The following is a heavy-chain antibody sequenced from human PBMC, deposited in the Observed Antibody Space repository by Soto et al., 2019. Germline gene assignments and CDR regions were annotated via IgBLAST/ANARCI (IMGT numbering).Heavy chain of an antibody. D-gene: IGHD3-9*01. Sequence: GSLRLPCAASGFTFGSYSMNWVRQAPGKGLEWVSSISSSSSYIYYADSVKGRFTISRDNAKNSLYLQMNSLRAEDTAVYYWARGPFYDILTGYYTHNGEYWGQGTLVTVSS. J-gene: IGHJ4*02. V-gene: IGHV3-21*01. CDR1: GFTFGSYS. CDR3: ARGPFYDILTGYYTHNGEY. CDR2: ISSSSSYI.